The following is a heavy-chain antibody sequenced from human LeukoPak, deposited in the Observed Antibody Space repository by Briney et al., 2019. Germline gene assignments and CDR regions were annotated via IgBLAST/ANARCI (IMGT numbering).Heavy chain of an antibody. CDR1: RFIFSMFS. D-gene: IGHD5-12*01. CDR2: ISGSSSTI. CDR3: ARERGYSGYDYSIDSPSDY. Sequence: GGSLRLSCVASRFIFSMFSMNWVRQAPGKGLEWLSHISGSSSTIHYEDSVKGRFTISRDNAKNSLYLQMNSLRAEDTAVYYCARERGYSGYDYSIDSPSDYWGQGTLVTVSS. V-gene: IGHV3-48*04. J-gene: IGHJ4*02.